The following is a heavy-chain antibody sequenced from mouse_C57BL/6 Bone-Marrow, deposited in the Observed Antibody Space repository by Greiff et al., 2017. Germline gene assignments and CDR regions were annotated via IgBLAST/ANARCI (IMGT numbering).Heavy chain of an antibody. Sequence: EVQLQESGPVLVKPGPSVKISCKASGFTFTDYYMHWVKQSHGKSLEWIGLVYPYNGGTSYNQQFKGKATLTVDTSSSTAYVELNSLTSEDSAVYYCARERAWSNYWYFDVWGTGTTVTVSS. V-gene: IGHV1-36*01. D-gene: IGHD3-3*01. CDR2: VYPYNGGT. CDR3: ARERAWSNYWYFDV. CDR1: GFTFTDYY. J-gene: IGHJ1*03.